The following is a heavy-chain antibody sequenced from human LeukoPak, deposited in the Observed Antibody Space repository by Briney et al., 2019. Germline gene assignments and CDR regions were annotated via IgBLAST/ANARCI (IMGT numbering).Heavy chain of an antibody. J-gene: IGHJ4*02. CDR2: VSAGGTT. Sequence: PSETLSLTCTVSGDSISPYYWSWIRQSAXXXXQWIGRVSAGGTTDYNPSLKSRVTMSVDTSKTQFSLKMTSVTAADTAVYYCSRGGGQWLIPDFDYWGQGLLVIVSS. CDR3: SRGGGQWLIPDFDY. CDR1: GDSISPYY. D-gene: IGHD6-19*01. V-gene: IGHV4-4*07.